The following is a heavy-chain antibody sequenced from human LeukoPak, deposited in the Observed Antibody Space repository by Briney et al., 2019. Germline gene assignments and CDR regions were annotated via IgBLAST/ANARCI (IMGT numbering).Heavy chain of an antibody. J-gene: IGHJ4*02. D-gene: IGHD6-13*01. V-gene: IGHV4-30-2*01. Sequence: SQTLSLTCAVSGGSISSGGYSWSWIRQPPGKGLEWIGYIYHSGSTYYNPSLKSRVTISVDRSKNQFSLKLGSVTAADTAVYYCARGSSSWSSYFDYWGQGTLVTVSS. CDR3: ARGSSSWSSYFDY. CDR1: GGSISSGGYS. CDR2: IYHSGST.